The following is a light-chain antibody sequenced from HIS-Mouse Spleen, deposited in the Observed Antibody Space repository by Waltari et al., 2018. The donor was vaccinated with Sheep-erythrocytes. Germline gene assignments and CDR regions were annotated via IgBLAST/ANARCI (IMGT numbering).Light chain of an antibody. CDR1: QGISSY. J-gene: IGKJ2*01. Sequence: DIQLTQSPSFLSASVGDRVTITCRASQGISSYLAWYQQKPGKAPKLLIHAASTLQSGVTSRFSGSGSGTEFTLTISSLQPEDFATYYCQQLNSYPHTFGQGTKLEIK. CDR2: AAS. CDR3: QQLNSYPHT. V-gene: IGKV1-9*01.